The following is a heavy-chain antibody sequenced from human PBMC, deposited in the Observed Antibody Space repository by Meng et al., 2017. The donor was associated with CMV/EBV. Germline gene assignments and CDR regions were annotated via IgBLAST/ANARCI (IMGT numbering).Heavy chain of an antibody. V-gene: IGHV4-34*01. Sequence: VQLLQWCAGLLKPTEPPALTWGVYGGSLSGYDWRWIRQPPGKGLEWIGEMNHSGSTNYNPSLKSRVTISVDTSKNQFSLKLSSVTAADTAVYYCARGVGATGKADYWGQGTLVTVSS. J-gene: IGHJ4*02. CDR3: ARGVGATGKADY. CDR1: GGSLSGYD. CDR2: MNHSGST. D-gene: IGHD1-26*01.